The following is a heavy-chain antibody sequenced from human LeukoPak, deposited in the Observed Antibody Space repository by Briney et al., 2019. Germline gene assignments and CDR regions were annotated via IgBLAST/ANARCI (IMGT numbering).Heavy chain of an antibody. Sequence: TGGSLRLSCAASGFTFSSYGMHWVRQAPGKGLEWVAFIRYDGSNKYYADSVKGRFTISRDNSKNTLYLQMNSLRAEDTAVYYCAKDFVAAAGTHYFDYWGQGTLVTVSS. CDR1: GFTFSSYG. CDR2: IRYDGSNK. CDR3: AKDFVAAAGTHYFDY. V-gene: IGHV3-30*02. D-gene: IGHD6-13*01. J-gene: IGHJ4*02.